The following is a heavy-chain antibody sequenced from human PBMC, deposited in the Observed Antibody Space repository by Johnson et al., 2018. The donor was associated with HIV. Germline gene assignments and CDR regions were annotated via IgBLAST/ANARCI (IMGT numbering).Heavy chain of an antibody. CDR3: STDQAGDYVWGSYRYAFDI. CDR2: IKSKTDGGTT. Sequence: EVQLVESGGGLVKPGGSLRLSCAASGFTFSNAWMSWVRQAPGKGLEWVGRIKSKTDGGTTDYAAPVKGRFTISRDDSKNALFLQMNSLKTEDTAVYFCSTDQAGDYVWGSYRYAFDIWGQGTKVTVSS. CDR1: GFTFSNAW. V-gene: IGHV3-15*01. D-gene: IGHD3-16*02. J-gene: IGHJ3*02.